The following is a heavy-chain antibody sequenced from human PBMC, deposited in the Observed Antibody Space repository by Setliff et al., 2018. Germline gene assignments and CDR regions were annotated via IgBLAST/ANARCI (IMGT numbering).Heavy chain of an antibody. V-gene: IGHV4-38-2*02. CDR3: ARDNRARHYMDV. D-gene: IGHD3-10*01. CDR1: GGSISSGFS. J-gene: IGHJ6*03. Sequence: PSETLSLTCTVSGGSISSGFSWVWIRQSPGKGLEWIGRILFSGDTYYNPSLNSRVTISADTSKNQFSLNLSSVTAADTAVYYCARDNRARHYMDVWGKGTTVTVS. CDR2: ILFSGDT.